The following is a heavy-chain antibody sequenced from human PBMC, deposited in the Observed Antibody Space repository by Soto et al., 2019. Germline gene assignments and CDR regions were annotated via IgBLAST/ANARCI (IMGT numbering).Heavy chain of an antibody. Sequence: SETLSLTCAVYGGSFSGYYWSWIRQPPGKGLEWIGEINHSGSTNYNPSLKSRVTISVDTSKNQFSLKLSSVTAADTAVYYCARGSPGSYYHTRRNNWFDPWGQGTLVTVSS. CDR1: GGSFSGYY. D-gene: IGHD3-10*01. CDR2: INHSGST. CDR3: ARGSPGSYYHTRRNNWFDP. V-gene: IGHV4-34*01. J-gene: IGHJ5*02.